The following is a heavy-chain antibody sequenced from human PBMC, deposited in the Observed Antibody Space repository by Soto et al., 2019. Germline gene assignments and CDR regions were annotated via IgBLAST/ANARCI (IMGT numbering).Heavy chain of an antibody. J-gene: IGHJ4*02. D-gene: IGHD2-2*01. Sequence: GGSLRLSCAASGFTFSTYTMSWVRQAPGEGLEWVSAISCNGCTKYYADSVKGRFTISRDNSKNTLYLQMNSLRAEDTAVYYCAKDRSEGYCSSTSCYDFDYWGQGTLVTVSS. CDR2: ISCNGCTK. CDR1: GFTFSTYT. V-gene: IGHV3-23*01. CDR3: AKDRSEGYCSSTSCYDFDY.